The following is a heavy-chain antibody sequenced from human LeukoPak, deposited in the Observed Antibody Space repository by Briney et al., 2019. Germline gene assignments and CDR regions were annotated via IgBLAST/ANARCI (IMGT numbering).Heavy chain of an antibody. V-gene: IGHV4-39*07. CDR1: GVSISSSNSY. Sequence: PSETLSLTCTVSGVSISSSNSYWGWIRQPPGKGLEWIGSIYYSGSTYYNPSLKSRVTISVDTSKNQFSLKLSSVTAADTAVYYCARDGRNGIDYWGQGTLVTVSS. CDR3: ARDGRNGIDY. J-gene: IGHJ4*02. D-gene: IGHD4-17*01. CDR2: IYYSGST.